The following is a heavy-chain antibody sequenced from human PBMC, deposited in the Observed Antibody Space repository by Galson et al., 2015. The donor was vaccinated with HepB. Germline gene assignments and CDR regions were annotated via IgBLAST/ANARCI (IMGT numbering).Heavy chain of an antibody. CDR1: GFTFSDYY. CDR3: ARVSTWSMGDAFDI. J-gene: IGHJ3*02. Sequence: SLRLSCAASGFTFSDYYMSWIRQAPGKGLEWVSYISSSSSYTNYADSVKGRFTISRDNAKNSLYLQMNSLRAEDTAVYYCARVSTWSMGDAFDIWGQGTMVTVSS. CDR2: ISSSSSYT. V-gene: IGHV3-11*05. D-gene: IGHD2/OR15-2a*01.